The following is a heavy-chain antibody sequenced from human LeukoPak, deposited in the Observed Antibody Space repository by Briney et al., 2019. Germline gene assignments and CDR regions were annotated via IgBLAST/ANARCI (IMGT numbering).Heavy chain of an antibody. CDR2: IKSKTDGATT. CDR3: SYYYDSSGHPNFDY. V-gene: IGHV3-15*01. J-gene: IGHJ4*02. D-gene: IGHD3-22*01. Sequence: PGGSLRLSRAASGFTFSKAWMSWVRQAPGKGLEWVGRIKSKTDGATTDYAAPVKGRFTVSRDDSKNTLYLEMNSLKTEDTAVYYCSYYYDSSGHPNFDYWGQGTLVTVSS. CDR1: GFTFSKAW.